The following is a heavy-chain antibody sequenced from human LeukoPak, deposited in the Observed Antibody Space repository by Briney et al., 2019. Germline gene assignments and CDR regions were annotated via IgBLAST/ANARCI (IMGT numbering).Heavy chain of an antibody. CDR3: ASRKLGNDY. CDR1: GGAVSDYY. CDR2: IYHTGST. D-gene: IGHD1-1*01. V-gene: IGHV4-59*02. J-gene: IGHJ4*02. Sequence: SETLSLTCTISGGAVSDYYWSWIRQSPGKGLELIGYIYHTGSTSYSPSLKSRVTISADTSQNQFSLKLSSGTAADTGVYYCASRKLGNDYWGQGPLVTVSS.